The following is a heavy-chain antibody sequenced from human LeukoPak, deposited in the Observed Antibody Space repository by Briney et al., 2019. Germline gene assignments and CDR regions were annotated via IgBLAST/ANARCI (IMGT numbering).Heavy chain of an antibody. Sequence: SETLSLTCTVSGGSISSYYWSWIRQPPGKGLEWIGYIYYSGSTNYNPSLKSRVTISVDTSKNQFSLKLSSVTAADTAVYYCARKYYDSSGYSQGAFDIWGQGTMVTVSS. CDR3: ARKYYDSSGYSQGAFDI. V-gene: IGHV4-59*01. CDR2: IYYSGST. D-gene: IGHD3-22*01. J-gene: IGHJ3*02. CDR1: GGSISSYY.